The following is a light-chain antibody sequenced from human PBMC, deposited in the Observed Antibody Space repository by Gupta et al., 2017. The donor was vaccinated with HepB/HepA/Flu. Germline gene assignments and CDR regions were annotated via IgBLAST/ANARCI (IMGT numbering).Light chain of an antibody. V-gene: IGLV1-40*01. J-gene: IGLJ1*01. CDR2: FTT. Sequence: QSVLTQPPSVSGAPGQRVNISCTGGSSNIGAGFDVHWYQQLPGTAPKRLIYFTTNRPSGVPDRFSGSKSGTSGSLAIAGLQLEDEADYYCQSYDSSLRGYVFGTGTKVTVL. CDR3: QSYDSSLRGYV. CDR1: SSNIGAGFD.